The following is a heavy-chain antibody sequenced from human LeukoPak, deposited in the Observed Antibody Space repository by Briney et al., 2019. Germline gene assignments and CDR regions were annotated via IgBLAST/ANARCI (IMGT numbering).Heavy chain of an antibody. CDR2: VWYDGSNK. Sequence: GGSLRLSCAASGFTFSSVGMDWVRHGPGEGLEWVVVVWYDGSNKYYADSVRGRFTISRDNSKNTLYLQMNSLRAEDTAVYYCAKTRAYYYYCMDDWGKGTTVTVSS. V-gene: IGHV3-33*06. CDR3: AKTRAYYYYCMDD. J-gene: IGHJ6*03. CDR1: GFTFSSVG.